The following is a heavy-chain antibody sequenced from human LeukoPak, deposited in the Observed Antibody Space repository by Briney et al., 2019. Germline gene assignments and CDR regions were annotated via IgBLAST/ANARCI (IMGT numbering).Heavy chain of an antibody. CDR2: ISGSGGST. V-gene: IGHV3-23*01. D-gene: IGHD3-16*01. J-gene: IGHJ6*02. CDR1: GFTFSSYA. Sequence: GGSLRLSCAASGFTFSSYAMSWVRQAPGKGLEWVSAISGSGGSTYYADSVKGRFTISRDNSKNTLYLQMNSLRAEDTAVYYCAKDRRGVRDYYGMDVWGQGTTVIVSS. CDR3: AKDRRGVRDYYGMDV.